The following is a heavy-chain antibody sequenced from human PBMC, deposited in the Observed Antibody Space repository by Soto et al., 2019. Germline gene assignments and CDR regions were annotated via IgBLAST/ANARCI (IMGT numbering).Heavy chain of an antibody. CDR2: IYYSGTT. J-gene: IGHJ4*01. CDR1: GGSISSGGYY. Sequence: PSETLSLTCTVSGGSISSGGYYWSWLRQHPGKGLEWIGYIYYSGTTYYSPSLKSRVTISLDTSKNQFSLKLSSVTAADTAIYYCARLIDSSAAHRYVHWGHGTLVTV. V-gene: IGHV4-31*03. D-gene: IGHD2-2*01. CDR3: ARLIDSSAAHRYVH.